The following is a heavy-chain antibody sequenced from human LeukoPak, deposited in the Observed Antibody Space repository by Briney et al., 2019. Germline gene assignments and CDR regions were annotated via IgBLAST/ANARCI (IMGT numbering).Heavy chain of an antibody. J-gene: IGHJ4*02. CDR1: GFTFSSYA. V-gene: IGHV3-30*01. CDR2: ISYDGSNK. Sequence: GGSLRLSCAASGFTFSSYAMHWVRQAPGKGLEWVAVISYDGSNKYYADSVKGRFTNSRDNSKNTLYLQMNSLRAEDTAVYYCARDRGVVFGYFDYWGQGTLVTVSS. D-gene: IGHD3-10*01. CDR3: ARDRGVVFGYFDY.